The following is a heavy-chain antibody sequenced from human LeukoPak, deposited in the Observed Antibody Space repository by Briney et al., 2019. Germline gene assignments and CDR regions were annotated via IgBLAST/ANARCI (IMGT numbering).Heavy chain of an antibody. D-gene: IGHD3-22*01. Sequence: PSETLSLICAVSGGSISTYYWSWIRQPPGKGLEWIGYIYYSGSTNYNPSLKSPFTISVDTSKNQFSLKLTSVTAADTAVYYCARGRGLHYYDSSGFHSGAFDIWGQGTMVTV. CDR1: GGSISTYY. CDR2: IYYSGST. CDR3: ARGRGLHYYDSSGFHSGAFDI. V-gene: IGHV4-59*01. J-gene: IGHJ3*02.